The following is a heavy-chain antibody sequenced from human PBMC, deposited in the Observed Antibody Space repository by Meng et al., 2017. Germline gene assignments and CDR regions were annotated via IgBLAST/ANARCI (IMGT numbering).Heavy chain of an antibody. J-gene: IGHJ4*02. V-gene: IGHV7-4-1*02. Sequence: QWRLCQSGYRFKKPGASGKVSCKASGYTFTSDAMNWVRQAPGQGLEWMGWINTNTGNPTYAQGFTGRFVFSLDTSVSTAYLQISSLKAEDTAVYYCARVPQGPLERRDGYKNLYDYWGQGTLVTVSS. CDR1: GYTFTSDA. D-gene: IGHD5-24*01. CDR2: INTNTGNP. CDR3: ARVPQGPLERRDGYKNLYDY.